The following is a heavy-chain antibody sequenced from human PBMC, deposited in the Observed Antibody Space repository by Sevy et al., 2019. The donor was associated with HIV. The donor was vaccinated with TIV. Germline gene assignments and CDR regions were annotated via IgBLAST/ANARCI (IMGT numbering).Heavy chain of an antibody. J-gene: IGHJ5*02. CDR2: ICHSGST. CDR3: ATSLGYSGSFSKGPGGLGGMWFDP. V-gene: IGHV4-59*01. D-gene: IGHD5-12*01. Sequence: SETLSLTCTVSGGSISNYSWSWIRQPPGKGLEWMGYICHSGSTHYNPSLISRVTISVDTSKNQFSLQLRSVTAADTAVYYCATSLGYSGSFSKGPGGLGGMWFDPWGQGTLVTVSS. CDR1: GGSISNYS.